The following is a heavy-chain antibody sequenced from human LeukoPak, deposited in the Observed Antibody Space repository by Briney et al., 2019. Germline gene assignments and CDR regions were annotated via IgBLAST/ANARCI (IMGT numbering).Heavy chain of an antibody. CDR2: IYYSGST. V-gene: IGHV4-39*07. CDR3: ARESRYSNYGTVFYYYYYMDV. Sequence: SETLSLTCTVSGGSISSSSYYWGWIRQPPGKGLEWIGSIYYSGSTYYNPSLKSRVTISVDTSKNQFSLKLSSVTAADTAVYYCARESRYSNYGTVFYYYYYMDVWGKGTTVTVSS. J-gene: IGHJ6*03. CDR1: GGSISSSSYY. D-gene: IGHD4-11*01.